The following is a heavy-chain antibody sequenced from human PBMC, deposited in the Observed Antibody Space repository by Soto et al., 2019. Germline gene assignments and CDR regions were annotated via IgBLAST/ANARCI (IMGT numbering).Heavy chain of an antibody. V-gene: IGHV3-23*01. CDR2: ISGSGGST. J-gene: IGHJ5*02. CDR3: AKDSSSWISVEFDP. D-gene: IGHD6-13*01. CDR1: GFTFSSYA. Sequence: GGSLRLSCAASGFTFSSYAMSWVRQAPGKGLEWVSAISGSGGSTCYADSVKGRFTISRDNSKNTLYLQMNSLRAEDTAVYYCAKDSSSWISVEFDPWGQGTLVTVSS.